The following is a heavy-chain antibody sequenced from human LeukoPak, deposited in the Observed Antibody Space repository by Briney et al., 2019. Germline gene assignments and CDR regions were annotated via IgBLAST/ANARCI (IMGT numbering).Heavy chain of an antibody. CDR2: ISWDGGST. V-gene: IGHV3-43*01. CDR1: GFTFDDYT. J-gene: IGHJ6*03. Sequence: GGSLRLSCAASGFTFDDYTMHWVRQAPGKGLEWVSLISWDGGSTYYADSVKGRFTISRDNSKNSLYLQMNSLRTEDTALYYCAKEGGDFRFGEYHYYYYYYMDVWGKGTTVTISS. CDR3: AKEGGDFRFGEYHYYYYYYMDV. D-gene: IGHD3-10*01.